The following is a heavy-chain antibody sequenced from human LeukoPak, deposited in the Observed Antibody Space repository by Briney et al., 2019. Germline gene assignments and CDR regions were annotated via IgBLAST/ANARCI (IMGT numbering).Heavy chain of an antibody. CDR2: ISYDGSNK. CDR1: GFTFSSYA. Sequence: PGRSLRLSCAASGFTFSSYAMHWVRQAPGKGLEWVAVISYDGSNKYYADSVKGRFTISRDNSKNTLYPQMNSLRAEDTAVYYCARGRYSSRSGGYYFDIWGQGTLVTVSS. D-gene: IGHD2-2*01. J-gene: IGHJ4*02. V-gene: IGHV3-30-3*01. CDR3: ARGRYSSRSGGYYFDI.